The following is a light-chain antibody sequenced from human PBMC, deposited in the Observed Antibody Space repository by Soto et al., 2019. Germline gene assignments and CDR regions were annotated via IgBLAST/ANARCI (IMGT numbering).Light chain of an antibody. J-gene: IGKJ1*01. V-gene: IGKV1-5*03. CDR2: KAS. CDR3: KHYNSYSEA. CDR1: QSTSSY. Sequence: DIQMTQSPSTLSASVGDRVTITCRASQSTSSYLAWYQQKPGKAHKLLIYKASTLKSGVQSRFSGSGSGTEFTLTISSLQPDDFATYYCKHYNSYSEAFGQGTKVDIK.